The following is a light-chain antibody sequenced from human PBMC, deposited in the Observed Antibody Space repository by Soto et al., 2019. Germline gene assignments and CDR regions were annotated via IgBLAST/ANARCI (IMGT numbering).Light chain of an antibody. CDR1: GSDIGAGYD. CDR3: QSYDSRLSAVV. Sequence: QFVLTQPPSVSGAPGQRVTICCTGSGSDIGAGYDVQWYQQLPGTAPKLLIHDNNDRPSGVTHRFSGSKSGTSASLAITGLQAEDEADYYCQSYDSRLSAVVFGGGTQLTV. CDR2: DNN. J-gene: IGLJ2*01. V-gene: IGLV1-40*01.